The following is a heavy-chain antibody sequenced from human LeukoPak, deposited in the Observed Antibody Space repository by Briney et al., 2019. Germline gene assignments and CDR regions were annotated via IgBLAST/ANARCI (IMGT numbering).Heavy chain of an antibody. D-gene: IGHD2-21*02. CDR2: IYHSGST. CDR1: GYSISSGYY. CDR3: ARDAFFVVVTYYGYFDY. V-gene: IGHV4-38-2*02. J-gene: IGHJ4*02. Sequence: SETLSLTCTVSGYSISSGYYWGWIRQPPGKGLEWIGSIYHSGSTYYNPSLKSRVTISVDTSKNQFSLKLSSVTAADTAVYYCARDAFFVVVTYYGYFDYWGQGTLVTVSS.